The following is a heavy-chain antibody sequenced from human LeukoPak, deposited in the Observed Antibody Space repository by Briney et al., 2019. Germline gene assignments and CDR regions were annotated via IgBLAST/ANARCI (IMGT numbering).Heavy chain of an antibody. CDR1: GFTFSTFA. J-gene: IGHJ4*02. D-gene: IGHD3-16*01. CDR2: ITGSGPYM. Sequence: GGSLRLSCAASGFTFSTFAMHWVRLSPGKGLEWVSSITGSGPYMLYADSVKHRFTISRDNTKNLLYLEMNSLRAEDTAMYYCARVTLGRLGETKLDYWGQGTLVTVSS. V-gene: IGHV3-21*06. CDR3: ARVTLGRLGETKLDY.